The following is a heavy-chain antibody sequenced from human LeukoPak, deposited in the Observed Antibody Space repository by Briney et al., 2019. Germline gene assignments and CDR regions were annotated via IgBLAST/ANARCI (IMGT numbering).Heavy chain of an antibody. J-gene: IGHJ4*02. CDR2: MNPNSGNT. D-gene: IGHD3-3*01. V-gene: IGHV1-8*01. Sequence: ASVKVSCKASGYTFTSYDINWVRQATGQGLEWMGWMNPNSGNTGYAQKFQGRVTMTRNTSISTAYMELSSLRSEDTAVYYCARGALWSGYYVIDYWGQGTLVTVSS. CDR3: ARGALWSGYYVIDY. CDR1: GYTFTSYD.